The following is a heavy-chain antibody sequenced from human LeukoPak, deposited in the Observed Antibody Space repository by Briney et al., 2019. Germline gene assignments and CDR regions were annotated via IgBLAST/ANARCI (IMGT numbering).Heavy chain of an antibody. J-gene: IGHJ4*02. CDR2: ISSASNTT. CDR1: GFTLTSYS. D-gene: IGHD3-3*01. Sequence: GGSLRLSCAASGFTLTSYSLNWVRQAPGKGLEWVSYISSASNTTHYADSVKGRFTISRDNAKNSLYLQMNSLRAEDTAVYYCARGPQAGEWLRFWGQGTLVTVSS. CDR3: ARGPQAGEWLRF. V-gene: IGHV3-48*04.